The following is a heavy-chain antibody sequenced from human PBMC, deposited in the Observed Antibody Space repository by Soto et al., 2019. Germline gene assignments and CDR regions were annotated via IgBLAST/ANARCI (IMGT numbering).Heavy chain of an antibody. Sequence: EVHLVESGGGLVQTGGSLRLSCAIFESTVSRDWMNWVRQAPGKGLEWVAHINQDGSEKYYVDSVKGRFTISRDNAKNSLYLQMNGLRPADKAMYYCSGGVGDAFWGQGTLVTVSS. CDR3: SGGVGDAF. CDR2: INQDGSEK. J-gene: IGHJ4*02. D-gene: IGHD2-21*01. CDR1: ESTVSRDW. V-gene: IGHV3-7*04.